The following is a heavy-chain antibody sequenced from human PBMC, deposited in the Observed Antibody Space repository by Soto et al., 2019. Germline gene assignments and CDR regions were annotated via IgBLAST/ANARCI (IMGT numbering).Heavy chain of an antibody. Sequence: GGSLRLSCAASGFTVSSNYISWVRQAPGKGLEWVSVIYSGGSTYYADSVKGRFTISRDNSKNTLYLQMNSLRAEDTAVYYCARGPHYNNLDYWGQGTLVTVSS. J-gene: IGHJ4*02. CDR3: ARGPHYNNLDY. V-gene: IGHV3-53*01. D-gene: IGHD4-4*01. CDR1: GFTVSSNY. CDR2: IYSGGST.